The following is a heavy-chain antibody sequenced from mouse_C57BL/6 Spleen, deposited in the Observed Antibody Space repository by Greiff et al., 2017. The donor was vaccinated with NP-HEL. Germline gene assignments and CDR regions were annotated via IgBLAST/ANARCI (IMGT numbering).Heavy chain of an antibody. D-gene: IGHD1-1*01. CDR1: GYTFTDYN. Sequence: EVQLQQSGPELVQPGASVKIPCKASGYTFTDYNMDWVKQSHGKSLEWIGDINPNNGGTIYTQKFKGKATLTVDKSSSTAYMELRSLTYEDTAVYYCARDYGSSTWFAYWGQGTLVTVSA. J-gene: IGHJ3*01. V-gene: IGHV1-18*01. CDR2: INPNNGGT. CDR3: ARDYGSSTWFAY.